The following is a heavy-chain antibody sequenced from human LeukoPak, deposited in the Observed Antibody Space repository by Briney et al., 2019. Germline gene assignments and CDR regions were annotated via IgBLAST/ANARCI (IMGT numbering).Heavy chain of an antibody. V-gene: IGHV4-34*01. CDR2: INESGAT. CDR3: ARGRDFWSGYYHY. D-gene: IGHD3-3*01. J-gene: IGHJ4*02. Sequence: SETLSLTCVVYGGSFRAYYWSWIRQPPGKGLEWIGEINESGATNYNPSLKSRLTMSVDTSKSQFSLKLSSVTAADTAVYYCARGRDFWSGYYHYWGQGTLVTVSS. CDR1: GGSFRAYY.